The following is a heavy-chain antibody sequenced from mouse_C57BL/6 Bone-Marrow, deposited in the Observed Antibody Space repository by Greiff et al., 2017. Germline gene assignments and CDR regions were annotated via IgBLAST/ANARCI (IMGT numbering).Heavy chain of an antibody. Sequence: VQLQQPGAELVRPGSSVKLSCKASGYTFTSYWMDWVKQRPGQGLEWIGNIYPSDSETHYNQKFKDKATLTVDKSSSTAYMQLSSLTSEDSAVYYCARLLRSVFDYWGQGTTLTVSS. J-gene: IGHJ2*01. CDR3: ARLLRSVFDY. D-gene: IGHD1-1*01. CDR2: IYPSDSET. V-gene: IGHV1-61*01. CDR1: GYTFTSYW.